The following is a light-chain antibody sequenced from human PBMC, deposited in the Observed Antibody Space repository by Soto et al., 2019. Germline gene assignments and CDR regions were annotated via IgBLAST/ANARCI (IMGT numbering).Light chain of an antibody. Sequence: QSALTQPPSASGSPGQSVTISCTGTSSDVADYNYVSWYQQYPGKAPKLMIYEVSKRPSGVPDRFSGSKSGNTASLTVSGLQAEDEADYYCSSYAGSNNWVFGGGIKLTVL. CDR1: SSDVADYNY. J-gene: IGLJ3*02. V-gene: IGLV2-8*01. CDR2: EVS. CDR3: SSYAGSNNWV.